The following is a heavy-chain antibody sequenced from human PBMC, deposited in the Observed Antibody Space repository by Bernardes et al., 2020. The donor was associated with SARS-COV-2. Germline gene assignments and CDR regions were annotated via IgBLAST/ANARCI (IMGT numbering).Heavy chain of an antibody. CDR2: ISFDGYNT. Sequence: GGSLRLSCAVSGFTFSSSAMSWVRQAPGKGLEWVSGISFDGYNTYYADSVKGRFTISRDISKNTLFLQMNSLRSEDTAVYYCARGHVRGVDYWGQGTLVAVSS. V-gene: IGHV3-23*01. J-gene: IGHJ4*02. CDR3: ARGHVRGVDY. D-gene: IGHD3-10*01. CDR1: GFTFSSSA.